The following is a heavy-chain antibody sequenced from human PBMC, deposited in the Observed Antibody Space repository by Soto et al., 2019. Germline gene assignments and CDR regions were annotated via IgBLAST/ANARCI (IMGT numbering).Heavy chain of an antibody. J-gene: IGHJ4*02. Sequence: GSLRLSYAASGVNFSSYAMHWVRQAPGKGLEYVSAISSYGGSTYYANSVKGRFTISRDNSKNTLYLQMGSLRAEDMAVYYCARDPDSSGYYYFDYWGQGTLVTVSS. CDR1: GVNFSSYA. V-gene: IGHV3-64*01. CDR2: ISSYGGST. CDR3: ARDPDSSGYYYFDY. D-gene: IGHD3-22*01.